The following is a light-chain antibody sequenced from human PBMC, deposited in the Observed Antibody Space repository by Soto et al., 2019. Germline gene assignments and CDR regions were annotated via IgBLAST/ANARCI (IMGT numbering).Light chain of an antibody. CDR2: DVT. J-gene: IGLJ1*01. Sequence: QSALTQPASVSGSPGQSITISCTGTSSDVGGYNFVSWYQQHPDKAPKLMIYDVTNRPSGVSNRFSGSKSGNTASLTISGLEAEDEDDYYCSSSTSISTYVFGTGTKLTVL. CDR3: SSSTSISTYV. V-gene: IGLV2-14*01. CDR1: SSDVGGYNF.